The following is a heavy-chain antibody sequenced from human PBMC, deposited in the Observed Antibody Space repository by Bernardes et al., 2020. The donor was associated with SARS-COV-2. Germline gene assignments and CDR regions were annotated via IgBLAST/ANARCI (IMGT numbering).Heavy chain of an antibody. CDR2: IWHDGSQK. D-gene: IGHD2-2*03. Sequence: GGSLRLSCAASAFTFRSYGLHWVRQAPGKGLEWVAFIWHDGSQKYSSDSVRGRFSVSRDDSQNTLSLQMNSLRVEDTGVYYCARDLLPSPYLGSPLVGWGQGTLVSVSS. J-gene: IGHJ4*02. CDR3: ARDLLPSPYLGSPLVG. V-gene: IGHV3-33*01. CDR1: AFTFRSYG.